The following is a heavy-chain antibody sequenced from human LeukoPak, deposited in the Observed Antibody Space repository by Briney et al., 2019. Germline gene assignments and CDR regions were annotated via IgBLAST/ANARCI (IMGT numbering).Heavy chain of an antibody. Sequence: SVKVSCKASGGTFSSYAISWVRQAPGQGLEWMGGIIPIFGTANYAQKFQGRVTITADESTSTAYMELSSLRSEDTAVYYCARALYCSGGSSYSAYYFDYWGQGTLVTVSS. D-gene: IGHD2-15*01. CDR1: GGTFSSYA. CDR3: ARALYCSGGSSYSAYYFDY. CDR2: IIPIFGTA. V-gene: IGHV1-69*13. J-gene: IGHJ4*02.